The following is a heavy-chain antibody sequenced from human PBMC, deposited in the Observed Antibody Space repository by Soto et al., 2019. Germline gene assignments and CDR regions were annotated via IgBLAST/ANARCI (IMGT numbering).Heavy chain of an antibody. CDR3: AREGPPIRAHNPPEYFQH. CDR2: IYYTGGT. J-gene: IGHJ1*01. CDR1: GDSISTRSNY. Sequence: QLQLQESGPGLVKPSETLPLTCTVSGDSISTRSNYWAWIRQPPGKGLEWIGSIYYTGGTYYNPSLKSRVTLFLDTSKNQFSLNLSSVTAADTAVYYCAREGPPIRAHNPPEYFQHWGQGTPVTVSS. V-gene: IGHV4-39*02.